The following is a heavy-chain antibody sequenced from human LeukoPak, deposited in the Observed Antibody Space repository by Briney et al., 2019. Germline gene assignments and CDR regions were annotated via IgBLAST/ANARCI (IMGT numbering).Heavy chain of an antibody. D-gene: IGHD4-11*01. CDR1: GFTFSSYG. J-gene: IGHJ3*02. Sequence: GRSLRLSCAASGFTFSSYGMHWVRQAPGKGLEWVAVIWYDGSNKYYADSVKGRFTISRDNSKNTLYLQMNSLRAEDTAVYYCARSKLQSDAFDIRGQGTMVTVSS. CDR3: ARSKLQSDAFDI. CDR2: IWYDGSNK. V-gene: IGHV3-33*01.